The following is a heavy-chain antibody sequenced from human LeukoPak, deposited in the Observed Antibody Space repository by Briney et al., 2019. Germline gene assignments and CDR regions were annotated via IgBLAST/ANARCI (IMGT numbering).Heavy chain of an antibody. CDR1: GDSLSNHY. V-gene: IGHV4-59*11. Sequence: SETLSLTCSVSGDSLSNHYWSWIRLAPGKGLEWIAYIYDSGTTYYTPSLRSRVTISRDTSKNQFSLQLSSMTAADTALYYCAREWEIRYHACHIWGQGTMVSVSS. CDR3: AREWEIRYHACHI. J-gene: IGHJ3*02. D-gene: IGHD1-26*01. CDR2: IYDSGTT.